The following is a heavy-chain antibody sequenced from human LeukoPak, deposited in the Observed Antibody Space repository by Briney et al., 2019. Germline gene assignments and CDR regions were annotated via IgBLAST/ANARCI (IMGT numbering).Heavy chain of an antibody. D-gene: IGHD2-15*01. CDR2: IYSGGST. CDR3: ARDNVVVVASYGMDV. V-gene: IGHV3-53*01. Sequence: PGGSLRLSCAASGFTVSSNYMSWVRQAPGKGLEWVSVIYSGGSTYYADSVKGRFTISRDNSKNTLYLQMNSLRAEDTAVYYCARDNVVVVASYGMDVWGQGTTVTVSS. CDR1: GFTVSSNY. J-gene: IGHJ6*02.